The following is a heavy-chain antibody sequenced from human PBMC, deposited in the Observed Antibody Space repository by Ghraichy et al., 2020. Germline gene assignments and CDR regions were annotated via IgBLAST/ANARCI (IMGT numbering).Heavy chain of an antibody. CDR1: GFTFSSYA. CDR3: ARDGSGSYSRARYYFDY. V-gene: IGHV3-30-3*01. D-gene: IGHD1-26*01. CDR2: ISYDGSNK. J-gene: IGHJ4*02. Sequence: LRLSCAASGFTFSSYAMHWVRQAPGKGLEWVAVISYDGSNKYYADSVKGRFTISRDNSKNTLYLQMNSLRAEDTAVYYCARDGSGSYSRARYYFDYWGQGTLVTVSS.